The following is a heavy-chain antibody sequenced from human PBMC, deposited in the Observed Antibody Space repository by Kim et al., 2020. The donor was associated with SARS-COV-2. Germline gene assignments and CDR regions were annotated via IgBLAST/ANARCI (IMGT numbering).Heavy chain of an antibody. Sequence: PTYAQGFTGRFVFSLDTSVSTAYLQISSLKAEDTAVYYCARSPTGGWFDPWGQGTLVTVSS. CDR2: P. D-gene: IGHD3-16*01. CDR3: ARSPTGGWFDP. J-gene: IGHJ5*02. V-gene: IGHV7-4-1*02.